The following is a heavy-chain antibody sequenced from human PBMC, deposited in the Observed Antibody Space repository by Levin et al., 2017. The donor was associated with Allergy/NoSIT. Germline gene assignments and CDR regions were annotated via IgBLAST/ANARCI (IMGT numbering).Heavy chain of an antibody. V-gene: IGHV1-69*13. CDR2: IISIFRTA. Sequence: SVKVSCKASGDFFSSYAFTWVRQAPGQGLEWMGGIISIFRTANYAQKFQDRVTITLDESTHTVHMELSGLRSEDTAVYYCARGLGGSYLYYFEYWGQGTLVTVSS. CDR3: ARGLGGSYLYYFEY. J-gene: IGHJ4*02. D-gene: IGHD1-26*01. CDR1: GDFFSSYA.